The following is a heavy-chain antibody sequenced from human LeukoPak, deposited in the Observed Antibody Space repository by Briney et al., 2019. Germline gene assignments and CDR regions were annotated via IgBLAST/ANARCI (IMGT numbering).Heavy chain of an antibody. D-gene: IGHD6-19*01. CDR1: GGSITSYY. CDR3: ARDRQWLVPRSYYYGMDV. V-gene: IGHV4-59*01. Sequence: SETLSLTCTVSGGSITSYYWNWIRQPPGKGLEWIGYIFYSGSTYYNPSLKSRVTISVDTSKNQFSLKLSSVTAADTAVYYCARDRQWLVPRSYYYGMDVWGQGTTVTVSS. J-gene: IGHJ6*02. CDR2: IFYSGST.